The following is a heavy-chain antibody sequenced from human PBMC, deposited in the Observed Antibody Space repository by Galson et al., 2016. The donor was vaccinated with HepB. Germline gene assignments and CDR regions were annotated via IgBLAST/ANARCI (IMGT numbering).Heavy chain of an antibody. J-gene: IGHJ4*02. CDR1: GFTFSSYA. V-gene: IGHV3-23*01. CDR3: AKSFISYGSGCYYPFDY. D-gene: IGHD3-10*01. Sequence: SLRLSCAASGFTFSSYAMSWVRQAPGKGLEWVSAISGSGGSTYYADSVKGRFTISRDNSKNTLYLQMNSLRAEDTAVYYCAKSFISYGSGCYYPFDYWGQGTLVTVSS. CDR2: ISGSGGST.